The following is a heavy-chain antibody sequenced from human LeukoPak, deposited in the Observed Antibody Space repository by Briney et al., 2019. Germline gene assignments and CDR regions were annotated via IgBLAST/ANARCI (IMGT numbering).Heavy chain of an antibody. V-gene: IGHV1-2*02. Sequence: GASVKVPCKASGYTFTGYYMHWVRQAPGQGLEWMGWINPNSGGTNYAQKFQGRVTMTRDTSISTAYMELSRLRSDDTAVYYCARDLCVDGGRGSAGLSCWFDHWGQGTLVTVSS. CDR3: ARDLCVDGGRGSAGLSCWFDH. CDR2: INPNSGGT. D-gene: IGHD3-16*02. J-gene: IGHJ5*02. CDR1: GYTFTGYY.